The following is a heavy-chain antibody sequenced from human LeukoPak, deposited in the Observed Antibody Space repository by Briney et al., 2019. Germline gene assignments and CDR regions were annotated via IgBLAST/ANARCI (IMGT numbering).Heavy chain of an antibody. CDR1: GGSFSGYY. CDR3: ARGWWYYGSGSYYAY. D-gene: IGHD3-10*01. J-gene: IGHJ4*02. Sequence: SETLSLTCAVYGGSFSGYYWSWIRQPPGKGLEWIGYIYYSGSTNYNPSLKSRVTISEDTSKNQFSLKLSSVTAADTAVYYCARGWWYYGSGSYYAYWGQGTLVTVSS. V-gene: IGHV4-59*01. CDR2: IYYSGST.